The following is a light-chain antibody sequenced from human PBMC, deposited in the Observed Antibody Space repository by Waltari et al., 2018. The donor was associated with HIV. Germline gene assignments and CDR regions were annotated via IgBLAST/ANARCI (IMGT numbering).Light chain of an antibody. CDR3: QKYDRAPYT. Sequence: DIQVTQSPSSLSVSIGDRVTITCRATQDISSSLAWYQHKPGTPPKLLMYVASTLQSGVPSRFRVSGSGTDFTLTITSLQSEDIGIYYCQKYDRAPYTFGQGTRLEI. V-gene: IGKV1-27*01. CDR2: VAS. CDR1: QDISSS. J-gene: IGKJ2*01.